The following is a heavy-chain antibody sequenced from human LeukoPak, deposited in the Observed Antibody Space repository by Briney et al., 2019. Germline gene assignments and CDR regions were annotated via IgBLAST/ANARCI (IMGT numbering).Heavy chain of an antibody. CDR2: IYFSGTT. V-gene: IGHV4-39*01. J-gene: IGHJ4*02. CDR1: GGSISTTSYY. Sequence: SETLSLTCTVSGGSISTTSYYWAWIRQPPGKGLEWIGSIYFSGTTHYSPSLKSRATISVGTSKNKFSLELTSLTVADTAVYYCARHERSIAVAGSFDFWGQGTLVTVSS. CDR3: ARHERSIAVAGSFDF. D-gene: IGHD6-19*01.